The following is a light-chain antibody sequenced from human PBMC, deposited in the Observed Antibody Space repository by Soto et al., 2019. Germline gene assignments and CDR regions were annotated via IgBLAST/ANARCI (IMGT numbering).Light chain of an antibody. V-gene: IGKV1-39*01. CDR1: QSIHSY. CDR2: GAS. J-gene: IGKJ1*01. CDR3: QQSYSTPRT. Sequence: DIQMTQSPSSLSAPVGDRVAITCRASQSIHSYLNWYQQKPGIAPKRLIYGASSLQSGVPSRFSGSGSGTDFTLTISSLQPEDFATYYCQQSYSTPRTFGQGTKVDI.